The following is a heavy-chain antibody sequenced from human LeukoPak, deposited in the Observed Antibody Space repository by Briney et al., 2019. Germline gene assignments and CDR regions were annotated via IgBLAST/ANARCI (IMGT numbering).Heavy chain of an antibody. V-gene: IGHV1-24*01. J-gene: IGHJ6*02. CDR1: GYTLTELS. CDR3: ATDSGPHVVATYYGMDV. D-gene: IGHD5-12*01. CDR2: FDPEDGET. Sequence: ASVKVSRKVSGYTLTELSMHWVRQAPGKGLEWMGGFDPEDGETIYAQKFQGRVTMTEDTSTDTAYMELSSLRSEDTAVYYCATDSGPHVVATYYGMDVWGQGTTVTVSS.